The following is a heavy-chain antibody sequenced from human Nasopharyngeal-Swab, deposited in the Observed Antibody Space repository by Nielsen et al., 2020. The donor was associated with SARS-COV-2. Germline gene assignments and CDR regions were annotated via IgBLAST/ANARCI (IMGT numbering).Heavy chain of an antibody. J-gene: IGHJ4*02. CDR1: GFTVSSNY. CDR2: ISSSGSTI. CDR3: ARTFPRGVNSYGPGY. Sequence: GGSLRLSCAASGFTVSSNYMNWVRQAPGKGLEWVSYISSSGSTIYYADSVKGRFTISRDNAKNSLYLQMNSLRAEDTAVYYCARTFPRGVNSYGPGYWGQGTLVTVSS. D-gene: IGHD5-18*01. V-gene: IGHV3-48*03.